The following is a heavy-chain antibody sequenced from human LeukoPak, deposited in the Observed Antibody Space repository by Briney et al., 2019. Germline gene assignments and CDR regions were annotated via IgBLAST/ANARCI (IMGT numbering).Heavy chain of an antibody. V-gene: IGHV1-2*06. CDR1: GYTFTDYY. D-gene: IGHD1-14*01. J-gene: IGHJ3*02. CDR2: INPNSGGT. Sequence: ASVKVSCKASGYTFTDYYIQRVRQAPGQGLEWMGRINPNSGGTNYAQKFQGRVTLTRDTSIRTAYMELSRLRSDDTAVYYCARDSGSRRLGAFDIWGQGTMVTVSS. CDR3: ARDSGSRRLGAFDI.